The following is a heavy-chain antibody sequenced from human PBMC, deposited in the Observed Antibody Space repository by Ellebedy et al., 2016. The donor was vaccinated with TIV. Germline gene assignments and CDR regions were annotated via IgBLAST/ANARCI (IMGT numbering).Heavy chain of an antibody. CDR2: FNPNSGVT. J-gene: IGHJ6*03. CDR1: GYTFTDYY. Sequence: ASVKVSXXASGYTFTDYYMHWVRQAPGQGLEWMGLFNPNSGVTNYAQRFRGRVTMTRDTSITTAYLDLSSLTSDDTAVYYCARVPSDYYMDVWGKGTMVTVSS. V-gene: IGHV1-2*02. CDR3: ARVPSDYYMDV.